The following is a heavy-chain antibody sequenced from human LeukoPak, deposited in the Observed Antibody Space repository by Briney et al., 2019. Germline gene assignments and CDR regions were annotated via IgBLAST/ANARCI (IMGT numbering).Heavy chain of an antibody. CDR2: IIPIFGTA. CDR1: GGTFSSYA. J-gene: IGHJ6*04. V-gene: IGHV1-69*13. CDR3: ARASGGARTHYYYGMDV. D-gene: IGHD2-15*01. Sequence: SVKVSCKASGGTFSSYAISWVRQAPGQGLEWMGGIIPIFGTANYAQKFQGRVTISADESTSTAYMELSSLRSEDTAVYYCARASGGARTHYYYGMDVWGKGTTVTVSS.